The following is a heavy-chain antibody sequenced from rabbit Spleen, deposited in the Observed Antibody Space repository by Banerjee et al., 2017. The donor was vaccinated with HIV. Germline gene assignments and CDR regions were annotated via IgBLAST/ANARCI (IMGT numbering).Heavy chain of an antibody. V-gene: IGHV1S45*01. D-gene: IGHD8-1*01. J-gene: IGHJ6*01. Sequence: LEESGGGLVKPGGTLTLTCTVSGFSFSSNWICWVRQAPGKGLEWIACIYAGSSGSTYYASWAKGRFTISKTSSTTVTLQMTSLTAADTAIYFCARDTGSSFSSYGMDLWGQGTLVTVS. CDR1: GFSFSSNW. CDR3: ARDTGSSFSSYGMDL. CDR2: IYAGSSGST.